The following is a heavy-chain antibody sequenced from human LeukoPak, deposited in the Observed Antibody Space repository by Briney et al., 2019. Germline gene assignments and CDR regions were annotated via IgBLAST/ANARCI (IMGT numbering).Heavy chain of an antibody. CDR2: IYYSGST. D-gene: IGHD6-19*01. J-gene: IGHJ4*02. CDR3: ARVPVAGKGLGFDY. Sequence: SQTLSLTCTVSGGSISSGGYYWSWIRQHPGKGLEWIGYIYYSGSTYYNPSLKSRVTISVDTSKNQFSLKLSSVTAADTAVYYCARVPVAGKGLGFDYWGQGTLVTVSS. CDR1: GGSISSGGYY. V-gene: IGHV4-31*03.